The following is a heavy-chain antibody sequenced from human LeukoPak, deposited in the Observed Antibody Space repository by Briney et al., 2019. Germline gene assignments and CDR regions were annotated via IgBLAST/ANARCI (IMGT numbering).Heavy chain of an antibody. CDR2: VYYSGSA. D-gene: IGHD3-9*01. CDR1: GPSISSSDYY. J-gene: IGHJ4*02. CDR3: ARRHYDIFTAYRREFDY. Sequence: SQTLSLTCTVSGPSISSSDYYWSWIRQSPGKGLEWIGSVYYSGSAYYNPSLKSRLTISADTSKNQFSLRLNSVTAADTALYYCARRHYDIFTAYRREFDYWGQGILVTVSS. V-gene: IGHV4-30-4*01.